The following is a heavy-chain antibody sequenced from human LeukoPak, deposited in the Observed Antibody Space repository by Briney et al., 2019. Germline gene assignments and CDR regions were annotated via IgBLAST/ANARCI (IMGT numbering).Heavy chain of an antibody. Sequence: ASVKVSCKAPGYTFTSYDINWVRQATGQGLEWMGWMNPNSGNTGYAQKFQGRVTMTRDMSTSTVYMELSSLRSENTAVYYCAREGELELRRAHFDYWGQGTLVTVSS. J-gene: IGHJ4*02. CDR3: AREGELELRRAHFDY. CDR2: MNPNSGNT. V-gene: IGHV1-8*01. CDR1: GYTFTSYD. D-gene: IGHD1-7*01.